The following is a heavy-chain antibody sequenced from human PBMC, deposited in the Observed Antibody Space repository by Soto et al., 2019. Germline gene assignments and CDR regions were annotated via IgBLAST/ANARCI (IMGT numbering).Heavy chain of an antibody. Sequence: SGPTVVNPTQTLTLTCTFSGFSLSTSGMCVSWIRQPPGKALEWLARIDWDDDKYYSTSLKTRLTISKDTSKNQVVLTMTNMDPVDTATYYCARIRSSSCNGDYWGQGTLVTVSS. V-gene: IGHV2-70*11. CDR3: ARIRSSSCNGDY. D-gene: IGHD6-13*01. CDR2: IDWDDDK. J-gene: IGHJ4*02. CDR1: GFSLSTSGMC.